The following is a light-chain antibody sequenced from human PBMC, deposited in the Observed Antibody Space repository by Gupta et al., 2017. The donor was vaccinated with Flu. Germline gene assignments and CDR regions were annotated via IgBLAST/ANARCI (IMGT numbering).Light chain of an antibody. CDR1: QDIRND. CDR2: DA. J-gene: IGKJ2*01. Sequence: DIQMTQSQSSLSASGGDRVKITCQASQDIRNDGNWYQQKTGKAPKLRSYDASRFSGSGSGTDFTFTISSLQPEDIATYYCQQYDNLPSTFGQGTRLEIK. CDR3: QQYDNLPST. V-gene: IGKV1-33*01.